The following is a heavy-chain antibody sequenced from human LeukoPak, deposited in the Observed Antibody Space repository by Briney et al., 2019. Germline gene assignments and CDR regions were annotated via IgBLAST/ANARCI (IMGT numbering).Heavy chain of an antibody. CDR3: ARDGALAAAAVDY. CDR1: GYTFTSYG. D-gene: IGHD6-13*01. J-gene: IGHJ4*02. V-gene: IGHV1-18*01. CDR2: ISAYNGNT. Sequence: ASVKVSCKASGYTFTSYGINWVRQAPGQGLEWMGWISAYNGNTNYAQKLQGRVTMTTDTSTNTAYMELRSLRSDETAVYYCARDGALAAAAVDYWGQGTLVTVSS.